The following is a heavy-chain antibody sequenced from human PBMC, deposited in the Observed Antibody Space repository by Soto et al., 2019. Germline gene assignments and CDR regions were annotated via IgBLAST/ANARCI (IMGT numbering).Heavy chain of an antibody. CDR2: IYYSGST. Sequence: PSETLSHTCTFSGVSISSYYWSWIRQPTGKGLEWIGYIYYSGSTNYNPSLKSRVTISVDTSKNQFSLKLSSVTAADTAVYYCATLNIVVVPAAISGWFDPWGQGTLVTVSS. CDR1: GVSISSYY. CDR3: ATLNIVVVPAAISGWFDP. D-gene: IGHD2-2*02. V-gene: IGHV4-59*01. J-gene: IGHJ5*02.